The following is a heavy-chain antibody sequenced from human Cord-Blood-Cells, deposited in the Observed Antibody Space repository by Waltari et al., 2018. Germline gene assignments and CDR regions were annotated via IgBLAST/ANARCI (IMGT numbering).Heavy chain of an antibody. Sequence: QVQLKESGPGLVKPSQTLSLTCTVSGGSISRGGYYWSWIRQHPGKGLEWIGYIYYSGGTYYNPSLKSRVTISVDTSKNQFSLKLSSVTAADTAVYYCARDSDDSSGYYYDYWGQGTLVTVSS. CDR3: ARDSDDSSGYYYDY. CDR2: IYYSGGT. J-gene: IGHJ4*02. CDR1: GGSISRGGYY. V-gene: IGHV4-31*03. D-gene: IGHD3-22*01.